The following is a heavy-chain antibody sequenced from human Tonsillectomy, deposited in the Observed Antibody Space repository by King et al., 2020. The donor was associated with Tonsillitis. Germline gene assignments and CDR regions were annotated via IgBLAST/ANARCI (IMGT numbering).Heavy chain of an antibody. CDR2: MNPNSGNT. V-gene: IGHV1-8*01. CDR3: ARGGPSGVVAATVSAFDI. J-gene: IGHJ3*02. CDR1: GYTFTSYD. D-gene: IGHD2-15*01. Sequence: VQLVESGAEVKKPGASVKVSCKASGYTFTSYDINWVRQAPGQGLEWMGWMNPNSGNTGYAQKFQGRVTMTRNTSISTAYMELSSLRSEDTAVYYCARGGPSGVVAATVSAFDIWGQGTMVTVSS.